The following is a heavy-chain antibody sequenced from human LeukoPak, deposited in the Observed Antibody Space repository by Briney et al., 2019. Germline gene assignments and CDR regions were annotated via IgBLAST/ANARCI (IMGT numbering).Heavy chain of an antibody. CDR2: IYSNGNT. CDR1: GGPISSYY. D-gene: IGHD3-10*01. Sequence: SETLSLTCSVSGGPISSYYWNWIRQPPGKGLEWIGYIYSNGNTNYNPSLKSRVTFSIDTSRKEFSLRLTSVTAADTAVYYCARGPYGSGRYVDYWGQGTLVTVSS. J-gene: IGHJ4*02. CDR3: ARGPYGSGRYVDY. V-gene: IGHV4-59*01.